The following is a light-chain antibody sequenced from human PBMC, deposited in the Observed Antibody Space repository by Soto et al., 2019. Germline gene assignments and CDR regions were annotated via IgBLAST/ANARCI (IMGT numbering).Light chain of an antibody. Sequence: DIQMTQSPYSLSASVGDRVTITFRASQSISDFLNWYQQKPGKAPKLLIYAASTLQSGVPSRFSGSGSGTDFTLTISSLEPEDFATYYCQQTYSTPPTFGQGTKVDI. CDR2: AAS. V-gene: IGKV1-39*01. J-gene: IGKJ1*01. CDR1: QSISDF. CDR3: QQTYSTPPT.